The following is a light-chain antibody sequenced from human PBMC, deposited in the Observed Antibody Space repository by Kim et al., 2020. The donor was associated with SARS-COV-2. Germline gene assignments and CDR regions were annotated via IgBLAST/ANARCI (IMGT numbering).Light chain of an antibody. CDR2: YAS. V-gene: IGKV1-5*01. CDR3: QQYDTHSYT. J-gene: IGKJ2*01. CDR1: QSITRW. Sequence: GDRVTVTCRASQSITRWLAWYQQKPGKAPKLLIYYASRLKSGVPSRFTGSGSGTEFTLTISSLQTEDFATYYCQQYDTHSYTFGQGTKL.